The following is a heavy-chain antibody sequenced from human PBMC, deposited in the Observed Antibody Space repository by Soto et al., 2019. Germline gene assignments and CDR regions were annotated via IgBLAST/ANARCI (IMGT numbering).Heavy chain of an antibody. J-gene: IGHJ5*01. V-gene: IGHV1-8*01. Sequence: QVQLVQSGAEVKTPGASVKVSCKASGYTFASYDINWVRQAPGHGLEWMGWMNPNSGNTGYAQTFQGRLTMTRDTALSIAQMELSSLRKDDTAVYYWERSDGYNFNWLDSWGQGTLVTVSA. CDR2: MNPNSGNT. D-gene: IGHD2-21*01. CDR1: GYTFASYD. CDR3: ERSDGYNFNWLDS.